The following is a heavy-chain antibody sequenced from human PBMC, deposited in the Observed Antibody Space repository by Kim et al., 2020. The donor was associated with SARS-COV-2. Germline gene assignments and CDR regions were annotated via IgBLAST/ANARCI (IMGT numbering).Heavy chain of an antibody. D-gene: IGHD3-10*01. Sequence: SETLSLTCAVSGGSISSSNWWSWVRQPPGKGLEWIGEIYHSGSTNYNPSLKSRVTISVDKSKNQFSLKLSSVTAADTAVYYCARAWVLWFGDYGMDVWGQGTTVTVSS. V-gene: IGHV4-4*02. CDR2: IYHSGST. J-gene: IGHJ6*02. CDR1: GGSISSSNW. CDR3: ARAWVLWFGDYGMDV.